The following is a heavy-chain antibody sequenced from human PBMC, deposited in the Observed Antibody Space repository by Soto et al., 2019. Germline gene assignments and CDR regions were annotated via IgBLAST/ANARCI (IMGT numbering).Heavy chain of an antibody. D-gene: IGHD1-7*01. CDR1: GDSVSSNSAA. CDR3: AREKGITGTTYYYYYMDA. J-gene: IGHJ6*03. V-gene: IGHV6-1*01. CDR2: TYYRSKWYN. Sequence: SQTLSLTCAISGDSVSSNSAAWNWIRQSPSGGLEWLGRTYYRSKWYNDYAVSVKSRITMNPDTSKNQFSLQLNSVTPEDTAVYYCAREKGITGTTYYYYYMDAWGKGTTVTVSS.